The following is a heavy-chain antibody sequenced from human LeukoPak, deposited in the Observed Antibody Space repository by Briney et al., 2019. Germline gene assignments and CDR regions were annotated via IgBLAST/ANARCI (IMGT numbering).Heavy chain of an antibody. V-gene: IGHV4-4*07. CDR3: ARRLELPALNYYMDV. D-gene: IGHD1-7*01. Sequence: SETLSLTCTVSGASISSHYWNWIRQPAGKGLEWIGRVYPSGGTNYNPSLKSRVTMSVDTSTNQFSLKLSSVTAADTAVYYCARRLELPALNYYMDVWGKGTTVTVSS. CDR1: GASISSHY. J-gene: IGHJ6*03. CDR2: VYPSGGT.